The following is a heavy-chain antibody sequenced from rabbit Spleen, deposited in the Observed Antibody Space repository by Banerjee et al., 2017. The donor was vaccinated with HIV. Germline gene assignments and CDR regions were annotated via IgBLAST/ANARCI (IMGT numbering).Heavy chain of an antibody. V-gene: IGHV1S45*01. Sequence: QEQLVESGGGLVKPEGSLTLTCTASGLDFSSSYWICWVRQAPGKGLEWIACIDIGPSETTHYATWAKGRFTISRTSSTTVALRMTSLTAADTATYFCARNGGMLNYELWGPGTLVTVS. CDR1: GLDFSSSYW. CDR2: IDIGPSETT. CDR3: ARNGGMLNYEL. D-gene: IGHD6-1*01. J-gene: IGHJ6*01.